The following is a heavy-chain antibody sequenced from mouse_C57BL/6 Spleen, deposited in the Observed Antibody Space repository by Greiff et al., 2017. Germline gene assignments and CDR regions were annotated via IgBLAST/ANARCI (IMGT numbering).Heavy chain of an antibody. CDR2: IYPGDGDT. D-gene: IGHD1-1*01. CDR3: ADYYGSEGWYFDV. V-gene: IGHV1-82*01. J-gene: IGHJ1*03. CDR1: GYAFSSSW. Sequence: VQLQQSGPELVKPGASVKISCKASGYAFSSSWMNWVKQRPGKGLEWIGRIYPGDGDTNYNGKFKGKATLTADKSSSPAYMQLSSLTSEDSAVYFCADYYGSEGWYFDVWGTGTTVTFSS.